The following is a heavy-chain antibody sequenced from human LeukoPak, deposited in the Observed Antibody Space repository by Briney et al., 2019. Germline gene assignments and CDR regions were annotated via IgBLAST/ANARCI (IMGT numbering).Heavy chain of an antibody. CDR2: IYYSGST. CDR1: GGSISSYY. CDR3: ARGDQLGIFDY. J-gene: IGHJ4*02. Sequence: PPETLSLTCTVSGGSISSYYWSWIRQPPGKGLEWIGYIYYSGSTNYNPSLKSRVTISVDTSKNQFSLKLSSVTAADTAVYYCARGDQLGIFDYWGQGTLVTVSS. V-gene: IGHV4-59*08. D-gene: IGHD7-27*01.